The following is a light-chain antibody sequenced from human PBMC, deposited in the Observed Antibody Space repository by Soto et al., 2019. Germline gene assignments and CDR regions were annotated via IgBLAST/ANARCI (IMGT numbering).Light chain of an antibody. V-gene: IGKV1-5*03. CDR3: QHYNSYSEA. CDR2: KAS. CDR1: QTISSW. J-gene: IGKJ1*01. Sequence: VQLPQSRSTLSESVGDRVTITFRASQTISSWLAWYQQKPGKAPKLLIYKASTLKSGVPSRFSGSGSGTEFTLTISSLQHEDFATYYWQHYNSYSEAFVQGTDVDIK.